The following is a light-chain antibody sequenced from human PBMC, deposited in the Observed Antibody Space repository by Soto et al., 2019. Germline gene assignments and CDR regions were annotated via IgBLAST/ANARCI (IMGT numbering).Light chain of an antibody. Sequence: FPGILSQSPGERATLSCRASQSVGESLVWYQQKPGQAPRLLLDRASSRATGIPDRFSGSGSGTDFTLTISRLKPEDFAVYCCQQNGWSPITFGEGTKLEIK. CDR3: QQNGWSPIT. V-gene: IGKV3-20*01. CDR2: RAS. CDR1: QSVGES. J-gene: IGKJ4*01.